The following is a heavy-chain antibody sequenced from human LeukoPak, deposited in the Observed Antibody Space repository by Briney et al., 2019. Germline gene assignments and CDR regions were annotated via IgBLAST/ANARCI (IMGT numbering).Heavy chain of an antibody. J-gene: IGHJ6*02. CDR3: ARNAGGQQLFYYYYGMDV. D-gene: IGHD6-13*01. V-gene: IGHV4-34*01. CDR2: INHSGST. CDR1: GGPFSGYY. Sequence: SETLSLTCAVYGGPFSGYYWSWIRQPPGKGLEWIGEINHSGSTNYNPSLKSRVTISVDTSKNQFSLKLSSVTAADTAVYYCARNAGGQQLFYYYYGMDVWGQGTTVTVSS.